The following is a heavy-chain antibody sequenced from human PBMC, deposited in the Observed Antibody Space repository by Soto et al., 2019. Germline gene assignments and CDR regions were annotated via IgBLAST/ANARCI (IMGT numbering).Heavy chain of an antibody. CDR1: GFSLSTSGVG. Sequence: SGPTLVNPTQTLTLTCTFSGFSLSTSGVGVGWIRQPPGKALEWLALIYWNDDKRYSPSLKRRLTITKDTSKNQVVITMTNMDPVDTATYYCAHSPYYYDSSGYSYYFDYWGQGTLVTVSS. J-gene: IGHJ4*02. CDR2: IYWNDDK. V-gene: IGHV2-5*01. D-gene: IGHD3-22*01. CDR3: AHSPYYYDSSGYSYYFDY.